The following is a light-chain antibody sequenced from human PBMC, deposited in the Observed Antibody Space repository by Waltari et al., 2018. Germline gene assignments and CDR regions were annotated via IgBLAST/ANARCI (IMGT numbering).Light chain of an antibody. J-gene: IGKJ1*01. CDR3: QQCHNYPRT. CDR2: DAS. Sequence: DIQMTQSPSSLSASVGDRVTITCRASQGISNHLAWFQQKPGKAPKSLIYDASILERGVPSRFSGSGAGTDSTLTISSLQPEDFATYYCQQCHNYPRTLGQGTKVEIK. V-gene: IGKV1-16*01. CDR1: QGISNH.